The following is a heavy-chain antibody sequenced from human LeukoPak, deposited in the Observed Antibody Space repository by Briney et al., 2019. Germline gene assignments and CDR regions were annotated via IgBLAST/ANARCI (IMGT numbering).Heavy chain of an antibody. Sequence: QSGGSLRLSCAASGITVTSDYMSWVRQAPGKGLEWVSVIYSGDNTYYADSVKGRFTISRDNSKNMVYLQMNSLRAEDTAVYYCVRAHWTDVAIWGQGTLVTVSS. CDR1: GITVTSDY. CDR2: IYSGDNT. V-gene: IGHV3-53*01. CDR3: VRAHWTDVAI. J-gene: IGHJ4*02. D-gene: IGHD1-1*01.